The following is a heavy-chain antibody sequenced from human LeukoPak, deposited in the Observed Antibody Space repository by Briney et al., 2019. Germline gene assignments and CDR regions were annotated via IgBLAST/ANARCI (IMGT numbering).Heavy chain of an antibody. CDR1: GGTPSSYA. J-gene: IGHJ4*02. CDR2: IIPIFGTA. V-gene: IGHV1-69*13. Sequence: SVPVSCKASGGTPSSYAISWVRQAPGQGHEGMGGIIPIFGTANYAQKFQGRVTITADESTSTAYMELSSLRSEDTAVYYCARDRGSGNVDYWGQGTLVTVSS. D-gene: IGHD3-10*01. CDR3: ARDRGSGNVDY.